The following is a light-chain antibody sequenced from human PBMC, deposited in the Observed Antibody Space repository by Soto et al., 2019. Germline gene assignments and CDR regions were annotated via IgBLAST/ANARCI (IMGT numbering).Light chain of an antibody. J-gene: IGKJ1*01. CDR2: GAS. Sequence: EIVLAHSPGSLSFSPGEIATLSFRASQSVRNSYLAWYQQKPGQAPRLLIYGASTRATGIPGRFSGSGSGTEFTLTISSLQSEDFAVYYCQQYGSSSWTFGQGTKVDIK. V-gene: IGKV3-20*01. CDR1: QSVRNSY. CDR3: QQYGSSSWT.